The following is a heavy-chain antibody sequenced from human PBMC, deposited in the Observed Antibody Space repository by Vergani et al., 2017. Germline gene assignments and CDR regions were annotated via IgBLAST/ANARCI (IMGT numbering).Heavy chain of an antibody. CDR3: ARDDRGSSDAFDI. CDR2: INLNSGGT. V-gene: IGHV1-2*02. Sequence: QVQLVQSGAEVKKPGASVKFSCKASGYTFTGSYMHWVRQAPGQGLERMGWINLNSGGTNYAQKFQGRVTMTRDTSISTAYMELSRLRSDDTAVYYCARDDRGSSDAFDIWGQGTMVTVSS. D-gene: IGHD6-6*01. J-gene: IGHJ3*02. CDR1: GYTFTGSY.